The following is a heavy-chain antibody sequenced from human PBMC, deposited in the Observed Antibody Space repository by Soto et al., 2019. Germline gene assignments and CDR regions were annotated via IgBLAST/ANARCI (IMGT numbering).Heavy chain of an antibody. V-gene: IGHV4-59*01. CDR3: ARVHDYGDYVYGMDV. CDR2: IYYSGST. Sequence: PSETLSLTCTVSGGSISSYYWSWIRQPPGKGLEWIGYIYYSGSTNYNPSLKSRVTISVDTSKNQFSLKLSSVTAADTAVYYCARVHDYGDYVYGMDVWGQATTVTVSS. J-gene: IGHJ6*02. D-gene: IGHD4-17*01. CDR1: GGSISSYY.